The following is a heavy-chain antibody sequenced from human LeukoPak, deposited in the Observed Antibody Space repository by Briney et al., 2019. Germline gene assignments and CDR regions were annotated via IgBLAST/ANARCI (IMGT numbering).Heavy chain of an antibody. CDR3: ARQVVITDPFDY. CDR2: IYSGGST. Sequence: GGSLRLSCAASGFTVSSNYMSWVRQAPGKGLEWVSVIYSGGSTYYADSVKGRFTISGHNSKNTLYLQMNSLRAEDTAVYYCARQVVITDPFDYWGQGTLVTVSS. D-gene: IGHD3-22*01. V-gene: IGHV3-53*04. CDR1: GFTVSSNY. J-gene: IGHJ4*02.